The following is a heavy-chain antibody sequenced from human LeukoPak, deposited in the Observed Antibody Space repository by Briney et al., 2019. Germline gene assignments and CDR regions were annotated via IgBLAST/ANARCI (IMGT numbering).Heavy chain of an antibody. D-gene: IGHD7-27*01. CDR1: GFTFNRYS. V-gene: IGHV3-21*04. J-gene: IGHJ4*02. Sequence: PGESLTLSCAASGFTFNRYSMNWVRQPAGKGLEWVARMNGLSTYIYYPDSMRGRFTISRDNAKNSLFLQLRSLRAEDTAVYFCARSSDTGGPYYFDFWGQGTLVTVSS. CDR3: ARSSDTGGPYYFDF. CDR2: MNGLSTYI.